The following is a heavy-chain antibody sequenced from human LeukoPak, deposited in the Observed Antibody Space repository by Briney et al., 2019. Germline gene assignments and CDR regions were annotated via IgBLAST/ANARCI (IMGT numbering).Heavy chain of an antibody. J-gene: IGHJ4*02. CDR2: ISSSGNSV. Sequence: RGALRLSCAASAFTFSSYDMNCVRQAPGKGLEWVSYISSSGNSVYYADSVKGRFTIPRDNAKNSLYLQMHSLRAEDTAVYYCARRGGFDYWGQGTLVTVSS. D-gene: IGHD3-3*01. CDR1: AFTFSSYD. CDR3: ARRGGFDY. V-gene: IGHV3-48*03.